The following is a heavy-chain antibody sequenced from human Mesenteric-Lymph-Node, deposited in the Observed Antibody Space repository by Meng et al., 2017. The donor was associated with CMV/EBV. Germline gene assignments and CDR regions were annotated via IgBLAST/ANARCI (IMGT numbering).Heavy chain of an antibody. J-gene: IGHJ3*02. CDR3: ARGRCSSTSCYPPPAAFDI. Sequence: SETLSLTCTVSGGSISSYYWSWIRQPPGKGLEWIGYIYYSVSTNYNPSLKSRVTISVDTSTNQFSLKLSSVTAAATAVYYCARGRCSSTSCYPPPAAFDIWGQGTMVTVSS. CDR2: IYYSVST. CDR1: GGSISSYY. D-gene: IGHD2-2*01. V-gene: IGHV4-59*01.